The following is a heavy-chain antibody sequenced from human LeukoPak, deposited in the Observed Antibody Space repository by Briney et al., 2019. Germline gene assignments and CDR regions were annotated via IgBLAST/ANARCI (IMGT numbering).Heavy chain of an antibody. D-gene: IGHD2-15*01. CDR1: GGSFSAYY. V-gene: IGHV4-34*01. J-gene: IGHJ4*02. CDR3: ARSWTLSGYFDS. CDR2: ITGTGGT. Sequence: SETLSLTCAVYGGSFSAYYWSWIRQPPGKGLEWIGEITGTGGTAYNPSLKSRVTVSIDTSKNQLSLKLNSVTAADTAVYYCARSWTLSGYFDSWGQGTLVTVSS.